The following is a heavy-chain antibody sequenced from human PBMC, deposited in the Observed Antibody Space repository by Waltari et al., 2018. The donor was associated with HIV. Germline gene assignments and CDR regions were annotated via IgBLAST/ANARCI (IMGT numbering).Heavy chain of an antibody. CDR2: IYTSGSA. Sequence: QVQLQESGPGLVKPSETLSLTCTVSGGSISSYYWSWIRQPAGKGLEWIGRIYTSGSANYNPSRKSRVTVSVDTSKNQFSLKLSSVAAADTAVYYCAREGYSSGWYLYYFDYWGQGTLVTVSS. CDR1: GGSISSYY. V-gene: IGHV4-4*07. CDR3: AREGYSSGWYLYYFDY. J-gene: IGHJ4*02. D-gene: IGHD6-19*01.